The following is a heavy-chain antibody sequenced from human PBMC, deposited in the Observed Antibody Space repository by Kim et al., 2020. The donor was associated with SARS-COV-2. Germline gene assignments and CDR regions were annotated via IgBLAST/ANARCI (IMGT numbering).Heavy chain of an antibody. CDR3: ARDLRIQLWDYYYGMDV. D-gene: IGHD5-18*01. CDR2: ISYDGSNK. V-gene: IGHV3-30-3*01. CDR1: GFTFSSYA. J-gene: IGHJ6*02. Sequence: GGSLRLSCAASGFTFSSYAMHWVRQAPGKGLEWVAVISYDGSNKYYADSVKGRFTISRDNSKNTLYLQMNSLRAEDTAVYYCARDLRIQLWDYYYGMDVWAKGPRSPSP.